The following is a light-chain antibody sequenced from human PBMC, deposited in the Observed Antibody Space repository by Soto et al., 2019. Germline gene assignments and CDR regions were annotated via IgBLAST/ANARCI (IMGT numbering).Light chain of an antibody. V-gene: IGKV3-15*01. J-gene: IGKJ1*01. CDR1: QSVSSN. Sequence: EIVMTQSPATLSVSPGERATLYCRASQSVSSNLAWYQQKPGQAPRLLIYGASTRATGIPARFSGSGSGTEFTLTISSLQSEDFAVYYCQQYEYYWTFGQGTKVDIK. CDR3: QQYEYYWT. CDR2: GAS.